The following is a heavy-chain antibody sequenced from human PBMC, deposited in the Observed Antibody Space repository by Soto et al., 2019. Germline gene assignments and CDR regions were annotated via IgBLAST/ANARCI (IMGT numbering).Heavy chain of an antibody. V-gene: IGHV1-58*01. CDR3: AAVVWFGGLGYAFDI. Sequence: SVKVSCKASGFTFTSSAVQWVRQARGQRLEWIGWIVVGSGNTNYAQKFQERVTITRDMSTSTAYMELSSLRSEDTAVYYCAAVVWFGGLGYAFDIWGQGTMVTVSS. CDR1: GFTFTSSA. CDR2: IVVGSGNT. D-gene: IGHD3-10*01. J-gene: IGHJ3*02.